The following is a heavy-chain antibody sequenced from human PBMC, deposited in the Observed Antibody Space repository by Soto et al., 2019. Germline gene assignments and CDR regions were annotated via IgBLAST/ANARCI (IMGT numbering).Heavy chain of an antibody. V-gene: IGHV4-59*01. J-gene: IGHJ6*02. D-gene: IGHD6-13*01. Sequence: PSETLSLTCTVSGGSISSYYWSWIRQPPGKGLEWIGYIYYSGSTNYNPPLKSRVTISVDTSKNQFSLKLSSVTAADTAVYYCARDRYGSSRYYYYYYGMDVWGQGTTVTVSS. CDR3: ARDRYGSSRYYYYYYGMDV. CDR1: GGSISSYY. CDR2: IYYSGST.